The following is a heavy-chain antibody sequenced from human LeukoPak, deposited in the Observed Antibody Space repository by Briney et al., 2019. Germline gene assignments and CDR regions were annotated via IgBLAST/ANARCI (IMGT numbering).Heavy chain of an antibody. Sequence: PGGSLRLSCAASGFTFSSYGMSWVRQAPGKGLEWVSAISGSGGSTYYADSVKGRFTISRDNSKNTLYLQMNSLRAEDTAVYYCAKAGGSLGNWFDLWGQGTLVTVSS. V-gene: IGHV3-23*01. CDR1: GFTFSSYG. CDR3: AKAGGSLGNWFDL. D-gene: IGHD2-15*01. J-gene: IGHJ5*02. CDR2: ISGSGGST.